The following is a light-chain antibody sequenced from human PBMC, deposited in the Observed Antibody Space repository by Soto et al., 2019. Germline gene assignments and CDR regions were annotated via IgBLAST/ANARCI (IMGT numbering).Light chain of an antibody. CDR2: DAS. Sequence: DIQMTQSPSSLSASVGDRVTITCRASQRVNTCLAWYQQQPGKAPTLLIYDASSLQSGVPSRFSGSGSGTEFTLTISSLQPDDFATYYCQQYQIDWTLGQGTKVDIK. CDR1: QRVNTC. V-gene: IGKV1-5*01. CDR3: QQYQIDWT. J-gene: IGKJ1*01.